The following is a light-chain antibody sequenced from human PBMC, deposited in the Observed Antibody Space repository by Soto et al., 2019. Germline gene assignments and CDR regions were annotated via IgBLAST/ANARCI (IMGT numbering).Light chain of an antibody. CDR3: SSYTSSSTPGV. J-gene: IGLJ3*02. V-gene: IGLV2-14*01. CDR1: SSDVGGYNY. CDR2: EVS. Sequence: QAVVTQPASVSGSPGQSITISCTGTSSDVGGYNYVSWYQQHPGKAPKLMIYEVSNRPSGVSNRFSGSKSGNTASLTIAGLQAEDEADYYRSSYTSSSTPGVFGGGTKLTVL.